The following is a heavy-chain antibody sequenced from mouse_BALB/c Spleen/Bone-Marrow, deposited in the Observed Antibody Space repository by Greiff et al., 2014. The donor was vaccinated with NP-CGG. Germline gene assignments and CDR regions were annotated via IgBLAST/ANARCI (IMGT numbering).Heavy chain of an antibody. CDR2: ISSGGSNT. CDR1: GFTFGSYG. Sequence: EVKVVESGGDLVKPGGSLKLSCAASGFTFGSYGMSWGRQTPDKRLEWVATISSGGSNTYYPDSVKGRFTISRDNAKNTLYLQMSSLKSEDTAMYYCARHQRYYAMDYWGQGTSVTVSS. V-gene: IGHV5-6*01. CDR3: ARHQRYYAMDY. J-gene: IGHJ4*01.